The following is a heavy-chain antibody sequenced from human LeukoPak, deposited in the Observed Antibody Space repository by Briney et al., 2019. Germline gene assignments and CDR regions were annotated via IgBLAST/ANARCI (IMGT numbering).Heavy chain of an antibody. CDR1: GGAISSYY. D-gene: IGHD4-17*01. J-gene: IGHJ4*02. CDR2: VYYSAST. CDR3: ARGIMTTVPTFDY. Sequence: KPSETVSLTCTVSGGAISSYYWSWIRQPPGKGLEWIGYVYYSASTNYSPSLKSRVTISVDTSKKQFSLRLSSVTAAETAVYYCARGIMTTVPTFDYWGQGTLVTVSS. V-gene: IGHV4-59*01.